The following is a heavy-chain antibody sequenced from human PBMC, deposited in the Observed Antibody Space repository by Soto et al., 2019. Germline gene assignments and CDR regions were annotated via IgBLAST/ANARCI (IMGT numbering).Heavy chain of an antibody. V-gene: IGHV1-2*04. CDR3: ARDGGITYYYDSSGYYLDY. Sequence: ASVKVSCKASGYTFTGYYMHWVRQAPGQGLEWMGWINPNSGGTNYAQKFQGWVTMTRDTSISTAYMELSRLRSDDTAVYYCARDGGITYYYDSSGYYLDYWGQGTLVPVSS. D-gene: IGHD3-22*01. J-gene: IGHJ4*02. CDR1: GYTFTGYY. CDR2: INPNSGGT.